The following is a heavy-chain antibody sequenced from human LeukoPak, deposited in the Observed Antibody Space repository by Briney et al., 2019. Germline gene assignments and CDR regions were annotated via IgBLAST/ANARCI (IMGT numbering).Heavy chain of an antibody. V-gene: IGHV4-59*12. CDR3: ARIRQFAYYYDSSGLAGMDV. J-gene: IGHJ6*02. CDR1: GGSISSYY. Sequence: SETLSLTCTVSGGSISSYYWSWIRQPPGKGLEWIGYIYYSGSTNYNPSLKSRVTISVDTSKNQFSLKLSSVTAADTAVYYCARIRQFAYYYDSSGLAGMDVWGQGTTVTVSS. CDR2: IYYSGST. D-gene: IGHD3-22*01.